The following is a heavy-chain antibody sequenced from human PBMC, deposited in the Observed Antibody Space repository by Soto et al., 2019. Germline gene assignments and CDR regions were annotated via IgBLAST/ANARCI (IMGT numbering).Heavy chain of an antibody. CDR1: GGSISNAAYS. CDR2: IYPSGMP. CDR3: ARERGGYGLFDS. D-gene: IGHD5-18*01. J-gene: IGHJ4*02. V-gene: IGHV4-30-2*01. Sequence: SETLSLTCTVSGGSISNAAYSWSWIRQPPGKGLEWIGYIYPSGMPFHNPSLRSRVTISIDRSNDQFSLNLKSVTAADTAVYYCARERGGYGLFDSWGQGTLVTVSS.